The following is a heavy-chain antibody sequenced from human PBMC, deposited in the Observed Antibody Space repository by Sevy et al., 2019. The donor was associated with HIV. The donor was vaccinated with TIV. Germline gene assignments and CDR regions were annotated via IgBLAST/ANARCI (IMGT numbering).Heavy chain of an antibody. D-gene: IGHD3-16*01. CDR3: AKNRPPGGSYFSRHAMDV. V-gene: IGHV3-30*18. CDR2: ISSDGSYR. Sequence: GGSLRLSCAASGFTFSAYDMHWVRQAPGKGLEWAAIISSDGSYRYYADSVRGRFSMSKDNSKNTTYLQISALSIEDTAVYYCAKNRPPGGSYFSRHAMDVWGRGTTVTVSS. J-gene: IGHJ6*02. CDR1: GFTFSAYD.